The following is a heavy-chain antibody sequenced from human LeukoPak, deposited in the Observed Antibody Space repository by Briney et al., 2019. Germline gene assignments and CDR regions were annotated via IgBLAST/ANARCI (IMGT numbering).Heavy chain of an antibody. CDR3: AREPNYYDSSGYYSLPDY. V-gene: IGHV6-1*01. Sequence: SQTLSLTCAISGDSFSSNSAAWNWIRQSPSSGLEWLGRTYYRSKWYNDYAVSVKSRITINPDTSKNQFSLQLNSVTPEDTAVYYCAREPNYYDSSGYYSLPDYWGQGTLVTVSS. D-gene: IGHD3-22*01. CDR1: GDSFSSNSAA. J-gene: IGHJ4*02. CDR2: TYYRSKWYN.